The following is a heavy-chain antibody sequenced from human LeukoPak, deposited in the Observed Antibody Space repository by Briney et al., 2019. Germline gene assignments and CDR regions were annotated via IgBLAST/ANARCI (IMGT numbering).Heavy chain of an antibody. Sequence: PGGSLRLSCAASGFTLSSYGMHWVRQAPGKGLEWVAVISYDGSNKYYADSVKGRFTISRDNSKNTLYLQMNSLRAEDTAVYYCAKGGGDYYGFDYWGQGTLVTVSS. V-gene: IGHV3-30*18. CDR3: AKGGGDYYGFDY. J-gene: IGHJ4*02. CDR2: ISYDGSNK. CDR1: GFTLSSYG. D-gene: IGHD3-10*01.